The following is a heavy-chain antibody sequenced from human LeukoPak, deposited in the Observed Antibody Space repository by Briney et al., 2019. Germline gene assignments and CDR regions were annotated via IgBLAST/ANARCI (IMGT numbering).Heavy chain of an antibody. J-gene: IGHJ4*02. D-gene: IGHD2-21*02. V-gene: IGHV1-69*05. CDR2: IIPIFGTA. Sequence: SVKVSCKASGGTFSSYAISWVRQAPGQGLEWMGGIIPIFGTANYAQKLQGRVTMTTDTSTSTAYMELRSLRSDDTAVYYCARDFCGGDCYDTSNYYFDYWGQGTLVTVSS. CDR3: ARDFCGGDCYDTSNYYFDY. CDR1: GGTFSSYA.